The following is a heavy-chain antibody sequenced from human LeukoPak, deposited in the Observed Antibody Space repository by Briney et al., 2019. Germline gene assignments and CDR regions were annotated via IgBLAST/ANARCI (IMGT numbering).Heavy chain of an antibody. CDR1: GFTFDDYA. D-gene: IGHD3-3*01. J-gene: IGHJ4*02. CDR2: IKQDGSEK. Sequence: GGSLRLSCAASGFTFDDYAMHWVRQAPGKGLEWVANIKQDGSEKYYVDSVKGRFTISRDNAKNSLYLQMNSLRAEDTAVYYCAREMGHTIFGVAQNFDYWGQGALVTVSS. V-gene: IGHV3-7*01. CDR3: AREMGHTIFGVAQNFDY.